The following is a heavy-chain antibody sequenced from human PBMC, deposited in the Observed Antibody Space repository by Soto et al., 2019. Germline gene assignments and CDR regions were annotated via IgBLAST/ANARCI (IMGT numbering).Heavy chain of an antibody. CDR2: IKQDGSET. J-gene: IGHJ6*02. CDR3: ARDLMIVSEIYYYYGMDV. Sequence: PGGSLRLSCAASGFTFRNYAMSWVRQAPGKGLEWVANIKQDGSETYYVDSVKGRFTISRDNAKNSLYLQMNSLRAEDTAVYYCARDLMIVSEIYYYYGMDVWGQGTTVTVSS. D-gene: IGHD3-22*01. CDR1: GFTFRNYA. V-gene: IGHV3-7*01.